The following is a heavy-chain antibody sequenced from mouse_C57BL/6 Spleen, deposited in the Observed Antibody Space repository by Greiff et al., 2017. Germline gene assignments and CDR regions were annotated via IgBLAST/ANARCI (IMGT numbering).Heavy chain of an antibody. CDR1: GFSLTSSG. D-gene: IGHD1-1*01. Sequence: VMLVESGPGLVAPSQSLSITCTVSGFSLTSSGVDWVRQPPGKGLEWLGVIWGGGSTNYNSALMSRLSISKDNSKSQVFLKMNSLQTDDTAMYYCAKHAYGSSYDWYFDVWGTGTTVTVSS. CDR3: AKHAYGSSYDWYFDV. J-gene: IGHJ1*03. CDR2: IWGGGST. V-gene: IGHV2-9*01.